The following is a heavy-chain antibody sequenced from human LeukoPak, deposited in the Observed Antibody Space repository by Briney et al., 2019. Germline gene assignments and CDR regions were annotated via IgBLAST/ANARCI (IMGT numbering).Heavy chain of an antibody. CDR3: ARVYYYGSGRYWGHNWFDP. D-gene: IGHD3-10*01. Sequence: ASVKVSCKASGYTFTGYYMHWVRQAPGQGLEWMGRINPNSGGTNYAQKFQGRVTMTRDTSISTAYMELSRLRSDDTAVYYCARVYYYGSGRYWGHNWFDPWGQGTLVTVSS. CDR1: GYTFTGYY. CDR2: INPNSGGT. V-gene: IGHV1-2*06. J-gene: IGHJ5*02.